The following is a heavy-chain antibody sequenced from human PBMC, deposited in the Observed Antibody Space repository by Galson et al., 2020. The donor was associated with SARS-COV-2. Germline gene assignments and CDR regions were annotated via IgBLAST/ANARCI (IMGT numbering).Heavy chain of an antibody. CDR2: IGTFGDT. Sequence: GGSLRLSCAASGFPFSSSDMHWVRQVTGKGLEWVSGIGTFGDTYYSGSVKGRFTISRENAENSLYLQINSLRVEDTALYFCARGPVGPGISHTRGYFDYWGQGTLVTVSS. V-gene: IGHV3-13*01. D-gene: IGHD1-20*01. CDR3: ARGPVGPGISHTRGYFDY. CDR1: GFPFSSSD. J-gene: IGHJ4*02.